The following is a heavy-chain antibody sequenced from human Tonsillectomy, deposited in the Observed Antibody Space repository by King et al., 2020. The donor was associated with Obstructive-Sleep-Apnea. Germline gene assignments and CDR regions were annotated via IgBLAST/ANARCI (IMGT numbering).Heavy chain of an antibody. V-gene: IGHV3-43*01. J-gene: IGHJ4*02. CDR3: AKDMRGGEMGY. D-gene: IGHD5-24*01. CDR2: INWDGSST. Sequence: VQLVESGGVVVQPGGSLRLSCAASGFTFDDYTMHWVRQAPGKGLEWVSLINWDGSSTYYADSVKGRFTISRDNSKNSLYLQMNSLRTEDTALYYCAKDMRGGEMGYWGQGTLVTVS. CDR1: GFTFDDYT.